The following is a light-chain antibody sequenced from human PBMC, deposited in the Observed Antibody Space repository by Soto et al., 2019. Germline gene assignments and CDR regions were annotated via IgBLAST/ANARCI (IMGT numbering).Light chain of an antibody. Sequence: DIQMTKYLSALCASVGARVAIACRASQPIGNYLNWAQQKPGEAPKVLIVAAYSLRSCVPSRCSGRGYGTDFNLTSNNLPPEDSATYYCQQTHAVPLTFGQGKRLDIK. V-gene: IGKV1-39*01. CDR3: QQTHAVPLT. CDR1: QPIGNY. J-gene: IGKJ5*01. CDR2: AAY.